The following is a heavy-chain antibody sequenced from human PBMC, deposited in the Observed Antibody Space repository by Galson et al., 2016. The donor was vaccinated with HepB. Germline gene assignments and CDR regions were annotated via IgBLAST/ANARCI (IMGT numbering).Heavy chain of an antibody. D-gene: IGHD3-16*01. CDR3: ARDFSGLPYMQSWGSNWYFDL. J-gene: IGHJ2*01. CDR1: GFPFGNYW. Sequence: SLRLSCAASGFPFGNYWMSWVRQAPGKGPQWVANINQDGSEKHYVDSMKGRFTISRDNAKKSLSLQMNSLRAEDTALYYCARDFSGLPYMQSWGSNWYFDLWGRGTLVTVSS. CDR2: INQDGSEK. V-gene: IGHV3-7*01.